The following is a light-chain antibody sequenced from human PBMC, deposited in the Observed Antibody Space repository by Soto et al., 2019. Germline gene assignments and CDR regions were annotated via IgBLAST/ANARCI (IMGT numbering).Light chain of an antibody. Sequence: QSALTQPVSVSASPGQAIAISSTGTSSDVGGYNYVSWYQQHPGKAPKLMIYDVSNRPSGVSNRFSGSKSGNTTSLTISGLQAENEADYYCSSYTSSTTYVFGTGTKLTVL. V-gene: IGLV2-14*01. J-gene: IGLJ1*01. CDR2: DVS. CDR1: SSDVGGYNY. CDR3: SSYTSSTTYV.